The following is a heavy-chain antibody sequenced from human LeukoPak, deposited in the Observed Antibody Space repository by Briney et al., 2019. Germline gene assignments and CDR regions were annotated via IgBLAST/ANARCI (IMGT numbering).Heavy chain of an antibody. CDR1: GFTFSSYA. V-gene: IGHV3-30*18. CDR2: ISYDGSNK. CDR3: AKDETQGLVLYYYGMDV. D-gene: IGHD6-19*01. J-gene: IGHJ6*02. Sequence: GGSLRLSCAASGFTFSSYAMSWVRQATGKGLEWVAVISYDGSNKYYADSVKGRFTISRDNSKNTLYLQMNSLRAEDTAVYYCAKDETQGLVLYYYGMDVWGQGTTVTVSS.